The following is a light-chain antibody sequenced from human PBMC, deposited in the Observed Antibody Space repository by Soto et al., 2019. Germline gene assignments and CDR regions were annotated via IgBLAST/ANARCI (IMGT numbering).Light chain of an antibody. V-gene: IGKV3-15*01. J-gene: IGKJ2*01. CDR2: SAS. CDR3: QQYNNWPPIT. Sequence: ETVMTQSPATLSVSPGERATLSCRASQGVSSNLAWYQQKPGQAPRLLIYSASTRATGIPARFSGSGSGTEFTLTISSLQSEDFALYYCQQYNNWPPITFGQGTKLEIK. CDR1: QGVSSN.